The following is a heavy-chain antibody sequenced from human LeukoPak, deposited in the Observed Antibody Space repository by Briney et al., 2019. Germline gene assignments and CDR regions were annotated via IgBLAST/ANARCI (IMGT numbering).Heavy chain of an antibody. CDR1: GGSINSYTHY. CDR2: VYYTGGT. CDR3: VSNSSSSPWFDP. Sequence: PSETLSLTCTVSGGSINSYTHYWGWIRQPPGKGLEWIATVYYTGGTYYNPSLKSRVTISIDTSRNQFSLKLTSVIAADTAIYYCVSNSSSSPWFDPWGQGTLVTVSS. V-gene: IGHV4-39*01. J-gene: IGHJ5*02. D-gene: IGHD6-6*01.